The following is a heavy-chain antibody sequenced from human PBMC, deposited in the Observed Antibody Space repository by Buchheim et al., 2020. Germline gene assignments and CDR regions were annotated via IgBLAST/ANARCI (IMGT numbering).Heavy chain of an antibody. CDR3: ARLKIVPGAPLVSSSDWYFDL. J-gene: IGHJ2*01. V-gene: IGHV4-61*02. CDR1: GGSISSSASISSRFYS. D-gene: IGHD2/OR15-2a*01. Sequence: QVQLQESGPGLVKPSQTLSLTCTVSGGSISSSASISSRFYSWSWIRQPAGKGLEWIGLIYASGNAKYSPSLRGRVSVSVDTSKNQFSLKLNSVTATDTAVYYCARLKIVPGAPLVSSSDWYFDLWGRGTL. CDR2: IYASGNA.